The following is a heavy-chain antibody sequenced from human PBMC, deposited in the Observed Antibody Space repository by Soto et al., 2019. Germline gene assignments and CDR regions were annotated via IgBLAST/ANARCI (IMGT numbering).Heavy chain of an antibody. Sequence: PGGSLRLSCAASGFTFSSYGMHWVRQAPGKGLEWVAVISYDGSNKYYADSVKGRFTISRDNSKNTLYLQMNSLRAEDTAVYYCARETEQLVPLLCFDPWGQGTLVTVSS. J-gene: IGHJ5*02. CDR1: GFTFSSYG. V-gene: IGHV3-30*03. CDR3: ARETEQLVPLLCFDP. D-gene: IGHD6-13*01. CDR2: ISYDGSNK.